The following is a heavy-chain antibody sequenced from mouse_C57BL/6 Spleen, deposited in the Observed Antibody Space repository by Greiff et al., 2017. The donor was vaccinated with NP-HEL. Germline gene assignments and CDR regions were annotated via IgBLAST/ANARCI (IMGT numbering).Heavy chain of an antibody. Sequence: EVQLQQSGPELVKPGASVKLSCTASGYTFTDYNMHWVQQSHGKSLEWIGYINPNNGGTSYNQKFKGKATLTVNKSSSTAYMELRSLTSEDSAVYYCARPSGYYAMDYWGQGTSVTVSS. CDR1: GYTFTDYN. CDR3: ARPSGYYAMDY. J-gene: IGHJ4*01. V-gene: IGHV1-22*01. D-gene: IGHD3-1*01. CDR2: INPNNGGT.